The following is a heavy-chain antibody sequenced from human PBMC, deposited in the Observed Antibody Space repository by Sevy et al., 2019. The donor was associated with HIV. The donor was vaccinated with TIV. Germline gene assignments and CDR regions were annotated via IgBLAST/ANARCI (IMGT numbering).Heavy chain of an antibody. CDR2: IKSKTDGGTT. V-gene: IGHV3-15*01. J-gene: IGHJ4*02. D-gene: IGHD3-9*01. CDR3: TTDIPVFRYFDRAVSEGATFDY. Sequence: GGSLRLSCTASGFTFSNAWMSWVRQAPGKGLEWVGRIKSKTDGGTTDYAAPVKGRFTISRDDSKNTLYLQMNSLKTEDTAVYYCTTDIPVFRYFDRAVSEGATFDYWGQGTLVTVSS. CDR1: GFTFSNAW.